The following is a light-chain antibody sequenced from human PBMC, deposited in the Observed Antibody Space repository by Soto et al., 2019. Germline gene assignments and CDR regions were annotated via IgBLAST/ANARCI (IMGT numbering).Light chain of an antibody. J-gene: IGKJ1*01. V-gene: IGKV3-20*01. Sequence: EIVLTQSPGTLSLSPGETAALSCRASQSLSSSYLAWYQQKPGQAPRLLIHSASSRATCIPRRFSGSGSGTDLTLTIIRLEPEDFAVYYCQMYSSSPPGTFGQGTKVDIK. CDR1: QSLSSSY. CDR2: SAS. CDR3: QMYSSSPPGT.